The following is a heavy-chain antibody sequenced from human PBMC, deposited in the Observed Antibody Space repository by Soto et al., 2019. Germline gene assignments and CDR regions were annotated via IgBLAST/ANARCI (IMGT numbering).Heavy chain of an antibody. V-gene: IGHV3-30-3*01. CDR3: ARDFLGQWKWLLSYYFDY. CDR1: GFTFSSYA. CDR2: ISYDGSNK. J-gene: IGHJ4*02. D-gene: IGHD3-3*01. Sequence: PGGSMRLSCAASGFTFSSYAMHWVRQAQGKGLEWVAVISYDGSNKYYADSVKGRFTISRDNSKNTLYLQMNSLRAEDTAVYYCARDFLGQWKWLLSYYFDYWGQGTLVTVSS.